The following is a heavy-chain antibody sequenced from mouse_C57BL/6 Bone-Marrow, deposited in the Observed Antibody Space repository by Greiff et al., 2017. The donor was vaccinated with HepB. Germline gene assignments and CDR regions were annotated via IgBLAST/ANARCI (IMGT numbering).Heavy chain of an antibody. D-gene: IGHD1-1*01. V-gene: IGHV1-50*01. Sequence: VQLQQPGAELVKPGASVKLSCKASGYTFTSYWMQWVKKRPGQGLEWIGEIDPSDSYTNYNQKFKGKATLTVDTSSSTAYMQLSSLTSEDSAVYYCAREDYGSYWGQGTTLTVSS. J-gene: IGHJ2*01. CDR1: GYTFTSYW. CDR2: IDPSDSYT. CDR3: AREDYGSY.